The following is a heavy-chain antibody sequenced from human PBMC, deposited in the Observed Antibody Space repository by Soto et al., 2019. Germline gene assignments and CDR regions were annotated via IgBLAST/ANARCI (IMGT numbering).Heavy chain of an antibody. CDR1: GYTFTNSD. D-gene: IGHD2-2*01. Sequence: QVQLVQSGAEVKKPGASVKVSCKASGYTFTNSDINWVRQAPGQGLEWMGWMNPDSGHAAYAQKYQRRLTLTTSTSTSTAYMEMRSLGSEDTAVYYCARRPHCNGGICCYGLDNCGQGTLVTVSS. J-gene: IGHJ4*02. CDR2: MNPDSGHA. CDR3: ARRPHCNGGICCYGLDN. V-gene: IGHV1-8*01.